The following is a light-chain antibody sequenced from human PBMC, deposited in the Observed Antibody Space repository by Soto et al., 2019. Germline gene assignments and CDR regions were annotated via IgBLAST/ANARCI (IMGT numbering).Light chain of an antibody. Sequence: ETVLTQYPGTLSLSPGERATLSCRASQSVSSSYLAWYQQKPGQAPRLLIYDASSRATGIPDRFSGSGSGTDFTLTISRLEPEDFAVYYCQQYVRSPPSWTFGQGTKVEIK. V-gene: IGKV3-20*01. CDR3: QQYVRSPPSWT. CDR2: DAS. CDR1: QSVSSSY. J-gene: IGKJ1*01.